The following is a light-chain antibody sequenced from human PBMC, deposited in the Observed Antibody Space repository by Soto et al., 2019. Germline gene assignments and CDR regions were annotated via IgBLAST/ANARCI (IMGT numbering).Light chain of an antibody. Sequence: QSALTQPASVYGSPGQSITISCSGTSSDVGSYNLVSWYQQHPGKAPKLMIYEGSKRPSGVSNRFSGSKSGNTASLTISGLHAEAEADYYCCSYAGSSTFYVFGTGTKVTVL. V-gene: IGLV2-23*01. CDR2: EGS. CDR1: SSDVGSYNL. J-gene: IGLJ1*01. CDR3: CSYAGSSTFYV.